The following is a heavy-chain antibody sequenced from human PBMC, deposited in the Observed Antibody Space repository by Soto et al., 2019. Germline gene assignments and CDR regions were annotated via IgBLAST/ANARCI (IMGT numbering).Heavy chain of an antibody. Sequence: WGSLRLSCAASGFTFSGSAMHWVRQASGKGLEWVGRIRSKANSYATAYAASVKGRFTISRDDSKNTAYLQMNSLKTEDTAVYYCTSIVVVPAASRGPYYYGMDVWGQGTTVTVSS. J-gene: IGHJ6*02. CDR2: IRSKANSYAT. CDR3: TSIVVVPAASRGPYYYGMDV. CDR1: GFTFSGSA. V-gene: IGHV3-73*01. D-gene: IGHD2-2*01.